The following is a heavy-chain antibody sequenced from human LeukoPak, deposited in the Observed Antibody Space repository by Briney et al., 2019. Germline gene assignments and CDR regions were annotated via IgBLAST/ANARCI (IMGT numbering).Heavy chain of an antibody. J-gene: IGHJ3*02. Sequence: GASVKVSCKASGYTFTGYYMYWVRQAPGQGLEWMGWINPNSGGTNYAQKFQGRVTMTRDTSISTAYMELSRLRSDDTAVYYCARAEPSMIVVVGAFDIWGQGTMVTVSS. D-gene: IGHD3-22*01. CDR2: INPNSGGT. CDR1: GYTFTGYY. CDR3: ARAEPSMIVVVGAFDI. V-gene: IGHV1-2*02.